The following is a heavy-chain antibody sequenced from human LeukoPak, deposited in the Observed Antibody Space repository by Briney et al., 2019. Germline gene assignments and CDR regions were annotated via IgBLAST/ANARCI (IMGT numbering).Heavy chain of an antibody. Sequence: GASMKVSCKASGDTFTAYYMHWVRQAPGQGLEWMGRINPNNGGTNYAQKFQGRVTMTRDTSTSTVYMELSSLRSEDTAVYYCARDPGKAAAASTWGAFDIWGQGTMVTVSS. CDR3: ARDPGKAAAASTWGAFDI. CDR1: GDTFTAYY. CDR2: INPNNGGT. J-gene: IGHJ3*02. D-gene: IGHD6-13*01. V-gene: IGHV1-2*06.